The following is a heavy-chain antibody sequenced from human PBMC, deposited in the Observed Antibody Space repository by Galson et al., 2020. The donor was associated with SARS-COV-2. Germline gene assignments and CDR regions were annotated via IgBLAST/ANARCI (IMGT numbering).Heavy chain of an antibody. V-gene: IGHV3-9*01. CDR2: INWNSGDI. J-gene: IGHJ5*02. D-gene: IGHD3-10*02. Sequence: GGSLRLSCAASGFTFDDYAMHWVRQAPGKGLEWVSGINWNSGDINYADSVKGRFTISRDNAKSSLYLQMSSLRTEDSALYYCGKDDKGYFYVIGAWGQGTLVTVSS. CDR1: GFTFDDYA. CDR3: GKDDKGYFYVIGA.